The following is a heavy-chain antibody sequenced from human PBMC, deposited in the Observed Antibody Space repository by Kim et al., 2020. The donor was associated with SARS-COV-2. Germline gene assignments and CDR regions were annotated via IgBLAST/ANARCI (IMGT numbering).Heavy chain of an antibody. V-gene: IGHV4-34*01. CDR3: ARRRGRYCSSTSCYYYYY. J-gene: IGHJ6*01. CDR1: GGSFSGYY. Sequence: SETLSLTCAVYGGSFSGYYWSWIRQPPGKGLEWIGEINHSGSTNYNPSLKSRVTISVDTSKNQFSLKLSSVTAADTAVYYCARRRGRYCSSTSCYYYYY. CDR2: INHSGST. D-gene: IGHD2-2*01.